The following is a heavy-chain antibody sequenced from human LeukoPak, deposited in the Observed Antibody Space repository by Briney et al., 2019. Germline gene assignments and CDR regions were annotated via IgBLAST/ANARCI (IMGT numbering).Heavy chain of an antibody. V-gene: IGHV4-59*08. J-gene: IGHJ3*02. D-gene: IGHD4-11*01. Sequence: SETLSLTCTVSGGSISGYYWGWIRQPPGKGLEWIDYIHYSGSTNYNPSLKSRITLSLDTSKNQFSLRLNSVTAADTAVYYCARTIAVTTAFDIWGQGTRVTVSS. CDR3: ARTIAVTTAFDI. CDR2: IHYSGST. CDR1: GGSISGYY.